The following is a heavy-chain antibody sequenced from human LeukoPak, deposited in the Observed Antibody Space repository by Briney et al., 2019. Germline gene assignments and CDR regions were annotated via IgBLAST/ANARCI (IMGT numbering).Heavy chain of an antibody. CDR3: ARDRGIVGATRFDY. CDR2: IYTSGST. Sequence: SETLSLTCTVSGGSISSYYWSWIRQPAGKGLEWIGRIYTSGSTNYNPSLKSRVTMSVDTSKNQFSLKLSSVTAADTAVYYCARDRGIVGATRFDYWGQGTLVTVSS. D-gene: IGHD1-26*01. CDR1: GGSISSYY. J-gene: IGHJ4*02. V-gene: IGHV4-4*07.